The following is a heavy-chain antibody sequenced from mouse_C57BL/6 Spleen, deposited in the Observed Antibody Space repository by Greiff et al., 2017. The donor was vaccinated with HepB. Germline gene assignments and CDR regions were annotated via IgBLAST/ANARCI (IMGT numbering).Heavy chain of an antibody. CDR3: ASHYYGSSYWYFDV. V-gene: IGHV5-17*01. Sequence: EVQVVESGGGLVKPGGSLKLSCAASGFTFSDYGMHWVRQAPEKGLEWVAYISSGSSTNYYADTVKGRFTISRDNAKNTLFLQMTSLRSEDTAMYYCASHYYGSSYWYFDVWGTGTTVTVSS. CDR2: ISSGSSTN. J-gene: IGHJ1*03. CDR1: GFTFSDYG. D-gene: IGHD1-1*01.